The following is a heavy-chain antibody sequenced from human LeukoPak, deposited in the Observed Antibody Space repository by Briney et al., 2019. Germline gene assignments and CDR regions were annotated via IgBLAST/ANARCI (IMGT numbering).Heavy chain of an antibody. D-gene: IGHD3-22*01. CDR3: ANGDYYDSSGPFDY. Sequence: GGSLRLSCAASGFTFSSYAMSWVRQAPGKGLEWVSAISGSGGSTYYADSVKGRFTISRDNSKNTLYLQMNSLRAEDTAVYYCANGDYYDSSGPFDYWGQGTLVTVSS. J-gene: IGHJ4*02. V-gene: IGHV3-23*01. CDR1: GFTFSSYA. CDR2: ISGSGGST.